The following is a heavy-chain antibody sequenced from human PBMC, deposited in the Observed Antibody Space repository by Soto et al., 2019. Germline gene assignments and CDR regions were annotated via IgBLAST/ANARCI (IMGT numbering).Heavy chain of an antibody. CDR1: GGSISTAGYY. Sequence: SETLSFTCTVSGGSISTAGYYWSGIRQYPGKGLEWMGYIYSSGNTYYNPSLKSRVSISLDTAKNQFSLKVRSVTDADTAVYYCERIIEAASKWFDPWGQGTLVTVSS. J-gene: IGHJ5*02. CDR2: IYSSGNT. CDR3: ERIIEAASKWFDP. D-gene: IGHD6-13*01. V-gene: IGHV4-31*03.